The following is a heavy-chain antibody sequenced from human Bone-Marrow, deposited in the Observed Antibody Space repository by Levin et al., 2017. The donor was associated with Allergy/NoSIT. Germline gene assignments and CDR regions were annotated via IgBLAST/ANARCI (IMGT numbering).Heavy chain of an antibody. D-gene: IGHD3-3*01. Sequence: SVKVSCKASGGSLNNYAISWVRQAPGQGLEWMGGIIPSFGATNYAQTFQDRVTITADESTNRAYMELRGLRSEDTAVYYCARGVRFLEWLSNPRHYYYYGMDVWGQWTTVTVSS. V-gene: IGHV1-69*13. CDR3: ARGVRFLEWLSNPRHYYYYGMDV. J-gene: IGHJ6*02. CDR1: GGSLNNYA. CDR2: IIPSFGAT.